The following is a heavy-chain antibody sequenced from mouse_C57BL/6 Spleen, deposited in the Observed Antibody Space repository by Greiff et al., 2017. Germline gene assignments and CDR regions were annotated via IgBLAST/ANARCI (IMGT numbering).Heavy chain of an antibody. D-gene: IGHD1-1*01. Sequence: VQLQQPGPELVKPGASVKISCKASGYAFSSSWMNWVKQRPGKGLEWIGRINPGAGDTNYNRKFKGKATLTADKSSSTAYMQLTSLTSEDSAVYFCAREYDSSYWDFDGWGTGTTVTVSS. CDR1: GYAFSSSW. CDR3: AREYDSSYWDFDG. V-gene: IGHV1-82*01. J-gene: IGHJ1*03. CDR2: INPGAGDT.